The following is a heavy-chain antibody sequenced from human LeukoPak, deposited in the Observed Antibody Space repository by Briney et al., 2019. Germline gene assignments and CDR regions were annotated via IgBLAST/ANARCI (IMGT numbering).Heavy chain of an antibody. CDR3: ARRVGSSWYYFDY. J-gene: IGHJ4*02. V-gene: IGHV4-59*08. CDR1: GGSISSYY. CDR2: IYYSGST. Sequence: SETLSLTCTVSGGSISSYYWSWIRQPPGKGLEWIGYIYYSGSTNHNPSLKSRVTISVDTSKNQFSLKLSSVTAADTAVYYCARRVGSSWYYFDYWGQGTLVTVSS. D-gene: IGHD6-13*01.